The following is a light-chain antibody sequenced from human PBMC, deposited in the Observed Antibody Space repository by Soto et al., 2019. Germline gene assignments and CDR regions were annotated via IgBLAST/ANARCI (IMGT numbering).Light chain of an antibody. Sequence: EIVLTQSPGTLSLSPGERATLSCRASQSVSSSYLAWYQQKPGQAPRLLISGASSRATGIPDSFSGSGSGTAFTLTISRLEPEDFAVYYGQQYGRSHQWTVGKGTTVEIK. CDR3: QQYGRSHQWT. CDR1: QSVSSSY. V-gene: IGKV3-20*01. J-gene: IGKJ1*01. CDR2: GAS.